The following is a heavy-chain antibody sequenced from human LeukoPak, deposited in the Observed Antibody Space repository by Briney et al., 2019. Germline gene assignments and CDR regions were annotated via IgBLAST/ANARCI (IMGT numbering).Heavy chain of an antibody. V-gene: IGHV3-23*01. J-gene: IGHJ4*02. CDR1: QFTFSYYA. CDR2: ISSSGDYT. Sequence: GGSLRISCSASQFTFSYYAVTWVRQAPGKGLEWLSGISSSGDYTYYADSAKGRFTISRDNYKNTLHLQLNSLRVEDTAVYYCAKEIYAYGSRGFDYWGQGNPVTVSS. CDR3: AKEIYAYGSRGFDY. D-gene: IGHD3-10*01.